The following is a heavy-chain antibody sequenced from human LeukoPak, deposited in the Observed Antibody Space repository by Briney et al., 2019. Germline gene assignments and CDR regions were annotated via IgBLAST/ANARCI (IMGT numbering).Heavy chain of an antibody. D-gene: IGHD2-2*01. CDR1: GYSISSGYY. V-gene: IGHV4-38-2*02. CDR3: ARGPTYQPIDS. Sequence: PSETLSLTCTVSGYSISSGYYWAWIRQPPGKGLEWIGTIYHSDSTYYNPSLKSRVAISVDTSKDQFSLKLNSVTAADTAVYYCARGPTYQPIDSWGQGTLVTVSS. CDR2: IYHSDST. J-gene: IGHJ4*02.